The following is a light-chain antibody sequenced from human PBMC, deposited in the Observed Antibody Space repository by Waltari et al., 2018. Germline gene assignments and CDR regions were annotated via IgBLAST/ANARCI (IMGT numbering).Light chain of an antibody. V-gene: IGLV2-14*03. CDR1: SSDIGRYNY. Sequence: QSALTQPASVSGSPGQSITISCTGTSSDIGRYNYVSWYQHHPGKAPKLMIFDVNNRPSGVSNPFSGSKSGNTASLTISGLQAEDEADYYCSSYTTTSSLLVVFGGGTKLTVL. CDR3: SSYTTTSSLLVV. J-gene: IGLJ2*01. CDR2: DVN.